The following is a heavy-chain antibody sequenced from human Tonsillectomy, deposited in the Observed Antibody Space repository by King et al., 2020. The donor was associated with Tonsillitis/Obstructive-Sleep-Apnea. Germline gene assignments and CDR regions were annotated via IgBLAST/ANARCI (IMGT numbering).Heavy chain of an antibody. CDR1: GLTVSNKY. CDR3: ASGYCSGGSCPHYYYMDV. Sequence: VQLVESGGGLIQPGGCLGLSCEASGLTVSNKYMSGVLEVPGKGLEWVSVIYSGGSTYYADSVKGHFTTSRDNSKNTVYLQMNSLRAKDAAVYYCASGYCSGGSCPHYYYMDVWGKGTTVTVS. J-gene: IGHJ6*03. D-gene: IGHD2-15*01. V-gene: IGHV3-53*01. CDR2: IYSGGST.